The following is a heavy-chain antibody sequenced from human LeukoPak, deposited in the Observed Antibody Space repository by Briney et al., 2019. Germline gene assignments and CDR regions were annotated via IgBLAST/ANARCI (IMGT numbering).Heavy chain of an antibody. V-gene: IGHV3-7*01. CDR2: IKEDGSEK. J-gene: IGHJ4*02. D-gene: IGHD2-21*01. CDR3: ARSLWPEDY. CDR1: GFTFSSYG. Sequence: PGGSLRLSCAASGFTFSSYGIHWVRQAPGKGLEWVANIKEDGSEKNYVDSVKGRFTISRDNAKNSLYLQMNSLRVEDTAVYYCARSLWPEDYWGQGTLVTVSS.